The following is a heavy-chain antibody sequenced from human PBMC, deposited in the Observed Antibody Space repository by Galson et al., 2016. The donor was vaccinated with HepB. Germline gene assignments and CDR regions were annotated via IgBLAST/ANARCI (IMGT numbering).Heavy chain of an antibody. CDR2: INTDGSRT. CDR1: GFTFSSYW. CDR3: ARAGFKGFSNGMDV. J-gene: IGHJ6*02. V-gene: IGHV3-74*01. Sequence: SLRLSCAASGFTFSSYWMHWVRKAPGRGLVWVSRINTDGSRTNYADSVKGRVATDRDNAKNTLYLQMNSLRAADTAVCYCARAGFKGFSNGMDVWGQGTTVTVSS. D-gene: IGHD2/OR15-2a*01.